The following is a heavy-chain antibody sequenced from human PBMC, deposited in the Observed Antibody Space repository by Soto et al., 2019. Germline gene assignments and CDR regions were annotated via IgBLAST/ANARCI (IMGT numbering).Heavy chain of an antibody. CDR1: GGTFSSYT. CDR3: ARDSLYAAAGLPDY. V-gene: IGHV1-69*04. J-gene: IGHJ4*02. D-gene: IGHD6-13*01. CDR2: IIPILGIA. Sequence: SVKVSCKASGGTFSSYTISWVRQAPGQGLEWMGRIIPILGIANYAQKFQGRVTITADKSTSTAYMELSSLRSEDTAVYYCARDSLYAAAGLPDYWGQGTLVTVSS.